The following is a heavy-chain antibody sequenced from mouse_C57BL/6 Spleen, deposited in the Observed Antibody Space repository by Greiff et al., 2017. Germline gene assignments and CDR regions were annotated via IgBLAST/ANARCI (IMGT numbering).Heavy chain of an antibody. CDR3: ARTIYDGYYGAMDY. D-gene: IGHD2-3*01. J-gene: IGHJ4*01. CDR1: GFSLTSYG. CDR2: IWSGGST. Sequence: VQLQQSGPGLVQPSQSLSITCTVSGFSLTSYGVHWVRQSPGTGLEWLGVIWSGGSTDYNAAFISRLSISKDNSKSQVFFKMNSLQADDTAIYYCARTIYDGYYGAMDYWGQGTSVTVSS. V-gene: IGHV2-2*01.